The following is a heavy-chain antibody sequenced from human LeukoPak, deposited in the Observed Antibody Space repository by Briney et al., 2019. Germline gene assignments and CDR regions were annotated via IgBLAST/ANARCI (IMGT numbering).Heavy chain of an antibody. D-gene: IGHD6-13*01. Sequence: SETLSLTCTVSGGSISSSSYYWRWICQPPAKGLEWIGSIYYSGSTYYNPSLKSRVTISVDTSKNQFSLKLSSVTAADTAVYYCARHCDLYSSSWFDYWGQGTLVTVSS. CDR1: GGSISSSSYY. CDR2: IYYSGST. CDR3: ARHCDLYSSSWFDY. V-gene: IGHV4-39*01. J-gene: IGHJ4*02.